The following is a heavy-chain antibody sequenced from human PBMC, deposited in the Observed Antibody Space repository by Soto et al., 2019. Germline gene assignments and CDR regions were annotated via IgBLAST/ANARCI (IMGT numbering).Heavy chain of an antibody. CDR3: AREGDYDILTGYYIIHYYYGMDV. CDR2: IIPILGIA. J-gene: IGHJ6*02. D-gene: IGHD3-9*01. CDR1: GGTFSSYT. V-gene: IGHV1-69*04. Sequence: SVKVSCKASGGTFSSYTISWVRQAPGQGLEWMGRIIPILGIANYAQKFQGRVTITADKSTSTAYMELSSLRSDDTAVYYCAREGDYDILTGYYIIHYYYGMDVWGQGTTVTVSS.